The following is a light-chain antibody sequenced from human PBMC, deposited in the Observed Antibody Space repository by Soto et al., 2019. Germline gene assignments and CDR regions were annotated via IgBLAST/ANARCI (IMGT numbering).Light chain of an antibody. Sequence: QMTQSPSALSASVGDRVTITCRASQSISSWLAWYQQKPGKAPKLLIYDASSLESGVPSRFSGSGSGTEFTLTISSLQSDDFATYYCQQYNSYSGTCGQGTKVEIK. CDR1: QSISSW. CDR2: DAS. J-gene: IGKJ1*01. CDR3: QQYNSYSGT. V-gene: IGKV1-5*01.